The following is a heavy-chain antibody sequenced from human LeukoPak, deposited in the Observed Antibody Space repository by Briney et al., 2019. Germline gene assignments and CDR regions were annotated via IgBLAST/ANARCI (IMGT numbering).Heavy chain of an antibody. V-gene: IGHV3-23*01. D-gene: IGHD3-10*01. J-gene: IGHJ4*02. CDR3: AKEAGIITMVRGVIISYFDY. CDR1: GFTFSSYA. Sequence: GGSLRHSCAASGFTFSSYAMSWVRQAPGKGLEWVSAISGSGGSTYYADSVKGRFTISRDNSKNTLYLQMNSLRAEDTAVYYCAKEAGIITMVRGVIISYFDYWGQGTLVTVSS. CDR2: ISGSGGST.